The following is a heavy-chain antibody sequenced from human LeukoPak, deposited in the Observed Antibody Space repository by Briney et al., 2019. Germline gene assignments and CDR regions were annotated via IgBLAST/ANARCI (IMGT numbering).Heavy chain of an antibody. CDR2: IYYSGST. Sequence: PSQTLSLTCTVSGGSISSGGYYWSWIRQHPGKGLEWIGYIYYSGSTYYNPSLKSRVTISVDTSKNQFSLKLSSMTAADTAVYYCAAQDVNWFDPWGQGTLVTVSS. CDR1: GGSISSGGYY. D-gene: IGHD2-15*01. CDR3: AAQDVNWFDP. J-gene: IGHJ5*02. V-gene: IGHV4-31*03.